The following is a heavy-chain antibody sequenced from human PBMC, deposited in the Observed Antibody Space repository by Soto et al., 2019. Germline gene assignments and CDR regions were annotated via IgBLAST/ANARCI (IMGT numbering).Heavy chain of an antibody. V-gene: IGHV3-23*01. D-gene: IGHD2-15*01. CDR2: ISGSGGST. CDR3: AKSSIPRPYCSGGSCNYVTFDY. Sequence: GGSLRLSCAASGFTFSSYAMSWVRQAPGKWLEWVSAISGSGGSTYYANSVKGRFTISRDNSKNTLYLQMNSLRAEDTAVYYCAKSSIPRPYCSGGSCNYVTFDYWGQGXLVTVYS. J-gene: IGHJ4*02. CDR1: GFTFSSYA.